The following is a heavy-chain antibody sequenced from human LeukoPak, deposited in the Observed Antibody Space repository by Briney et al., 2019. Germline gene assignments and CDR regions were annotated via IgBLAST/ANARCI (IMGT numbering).Heavy chain of an antibody. Sequence: GEPLKISCKGSGYRFTNYWIGWVRQMPGKGLEWMGIIFPGDSDTRYSPSFQGQVTISVDKSISTAYLQWSSLKASDTAMYYCALVASGGNYFDYWGQGTLVTVSS. V-gene: IGHV5-51*01. CDR1: GYRFTNYW. D-gene: IGHD3-10*01. J-gene: IGHJ4*02. CDR2: IFPGDSDT. CDR3: ALVASGGNYFDY.